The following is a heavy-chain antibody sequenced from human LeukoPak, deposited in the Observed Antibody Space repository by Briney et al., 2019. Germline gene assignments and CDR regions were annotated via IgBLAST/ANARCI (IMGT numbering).Heavy chain of an antibody. CDR1: GFTFSSYE. D-gene: IGHD4-17*01. CDR3: ARNNPDYGELVGFDY. V-gene: IGHV3-48*03. Sequence: GGSLRLSCAAPGFTFSSYEMNWVRQAPGKGLEWVSYISSSGSTIYYADSVKGRFTISRDNAKNSLYLQMNSLRAEDTAVYYCARNNPDYGELVGFDYWGQGTLVTVSS. CDR2: ISSSGSTI. J-gene: IGHJ4*02.